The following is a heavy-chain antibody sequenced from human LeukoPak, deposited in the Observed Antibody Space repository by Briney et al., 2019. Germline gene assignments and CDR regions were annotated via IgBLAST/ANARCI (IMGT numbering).Heavy chain of an antibody. CDR2: ISSDGRIT. J-gene: IGHJ5*02. D-gene: IGHD6-19*01. CDR3: ARVSGWYWFDQ. CDR1: GYTFSSYA. Sequence: GGSLRLSREGSGYTFSSYAMHWVRQAPGKGLEYVTAISSDGRITYFANFVKGRFTISRDNSKNPLYLQMGSLSTEEMAVYYCARVSGWYWFDQWGQGTLVTVSS. V-gene: IGHV3-64*01.